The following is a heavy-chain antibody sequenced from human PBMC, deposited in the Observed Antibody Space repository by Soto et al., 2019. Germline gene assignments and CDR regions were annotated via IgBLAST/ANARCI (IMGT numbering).Heavy chain of an antibody. CDR3: ARQYSSGWYQHFDY. CDR2: IYHSGST. CDR1: GDSISSGIDY. J-gene: IGHJ4*02. Sequence: QVQLQESGPGQVKPSQTLSLTCTVSGDSISSGIDYWGWISHHPGKGLEWIGHIYHSGSTYYNPSLKSRVTISVDTSKNQFSLKLSSVTAADTAVYYCARQYSSGWYQHFDYWGQGALVTVSS. D-gene: IGHD6-19*01. V-gene: IGHV4-31*03.